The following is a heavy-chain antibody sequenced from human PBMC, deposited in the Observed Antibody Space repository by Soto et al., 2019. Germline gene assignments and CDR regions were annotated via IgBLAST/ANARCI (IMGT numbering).Heavy chain of an antibody. CDR2: INPNSGGT. Sequence: ASVKVSCKASGYTFTGYYMHWVRQAPGQGLEWMGWINPNSGGTNYAQKFQGWVTMTRDTSISTAYMELSRLRSDDTAVYYCARGGLSSGWYGGYYYYGMDVGGQGTTVTV. D-gene: IGHD6-19*01. CDR1: GYTFTGYY. V-gene: IGHV1-2*04. J-gene: IGHJ6*02. CDR3: ARGGLSSGWYGGYYYYGMDV.